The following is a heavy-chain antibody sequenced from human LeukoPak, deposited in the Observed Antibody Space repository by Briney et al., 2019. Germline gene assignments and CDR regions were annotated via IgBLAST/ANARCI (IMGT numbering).Heavy chain of an antibody. V-gene: IGHV7-4-1*02. Sequence: ASVKVSCKASGYTFTNYYIHWVRQAPGQGLEWMGWINTNTGNPTYAQGFTGRFVFSLDTSVSTAYLQISSLKAEDTAVYYCARVPRAQGVDYWGQGTLVTVSS. CDR1: GYTFTNYY. D-gene: IGHD1-26*01. CDR3: ARVPRAQGVDY. CDR2: INTNTGNP. J-gene: IGHJ4*02.